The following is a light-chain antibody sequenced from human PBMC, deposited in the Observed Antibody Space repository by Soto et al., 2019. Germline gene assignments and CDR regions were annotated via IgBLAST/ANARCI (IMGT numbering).Light chain of an antibody. V-gene: IGKV3-11*01. CDR1: QSVSSY. Sequence: EIVFTQSPATLSLSPGERATLYCRATQSVSSYLAWYQQKPGKAPRLLIYDASNRATGIPARFSGSGSGTDFARTISSLEPEDVAVYDCQQRSNWLTFGGGTKVDIK. CDR2: DAS. CDR3: QQRSNWLT. J-gene: IGKJ4*01.